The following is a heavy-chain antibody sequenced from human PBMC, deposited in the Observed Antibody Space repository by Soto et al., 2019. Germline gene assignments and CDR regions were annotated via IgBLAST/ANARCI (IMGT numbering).Heavy chain of an antibody. CDR1: GFSFSYYS. CDR3: AKHLADYESGYFRWLDA. CDR2: ISGSGANT. D-gene: IGHD3-9*01. V-gene: IGHV3-23*01. Sequence: GGSLRLSCAASGFSFSYYSMSWVRQAPGKGLEWVSSISGSGANTYYADSVKGRFSISRDNSKNTLYLQLNSLRAEDTAEYYCAKHLADYESGYFRWLDAWGQGTLVTVSS. J-gene: IGHJ5*02.